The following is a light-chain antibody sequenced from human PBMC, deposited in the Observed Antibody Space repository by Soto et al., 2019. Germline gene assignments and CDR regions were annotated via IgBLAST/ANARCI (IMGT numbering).Light chain of an antibody. CDR1: SSDVGRYNY. CDR3: SSYTSISTWV. J-gene: IGLJ3*02. Sequence: QSALPQPASVSGSPGPAITISRTGTSSDVGRYNYVSWYQQHPGKAPKHMIYDVSNRPSGVSNCFSGSKYGNTASLTISELQAEDEADYYCSSYTSISTWVFGGGTKRTVL. CDR2: DVS. V-gene: IGLV2-14*01.